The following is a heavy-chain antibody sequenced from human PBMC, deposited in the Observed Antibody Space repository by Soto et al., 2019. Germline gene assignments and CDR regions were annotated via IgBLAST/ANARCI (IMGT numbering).Heavy chain of an antibody. CDR2: IYYSGST. D-gene: IGHD5-12*01. CDR1: GGSISSYY. CDR3: ARDSGYDSFDI. V-gene: IGHV4-59*08. Sequence: SETLSLTCTVSGGSISSYYWSWIRQPPGKGLEWIGYIYYSGSTNYNPSLKSRVTISVDTSKNQFSLKLSSVTAADTAVYYCARDSGYDSFDIWGQGTMVTVSS. J-gene: IGHJ3*02.